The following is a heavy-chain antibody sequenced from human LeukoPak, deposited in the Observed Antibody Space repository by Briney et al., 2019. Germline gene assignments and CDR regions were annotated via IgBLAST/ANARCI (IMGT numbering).Heavy chain of an antibody. CDR3: ARRGGGRVDSGSYWYFDY. D-gene: IGHD3-10*01. Sequence: PSETLSLTCTVSGGSISSYYWSWIRQPPGKGLEWIGYIYYSGSTNYNPSLKSRVTISVDTSKNQFSLKLSSVTAADTAVYYCARRGGGRVDSGSYWYFDYWGQGTLVTVSS. J-gene: IGHJ4*02. CDR1: GGSISSYY. CDR2: IYYSGST. V-gene: IGHV4-59*08.